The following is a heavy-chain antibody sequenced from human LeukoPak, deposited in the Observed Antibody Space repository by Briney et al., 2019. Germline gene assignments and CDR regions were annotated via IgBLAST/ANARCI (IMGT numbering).Heavy chain of an antibody. CDR2: ISGSGGST. Sequence: PGGSLRLSCAASGFTFSSYVMGWVRQAPGKGLEWVSAISGSGGSTYYADSVKGRFTTSRDNSKNTLYLQMNSLRAEDTAVYYCAKDWRRGYSYGFDYWGQGTLVTVSS. V-gene: IGHV3-23*01. D-gene: IGHD5-18*01. CDR1: GFTFSSYV. CDR3: AKDWRRGYSYGFDY. J-gene: IGHJ4*02.